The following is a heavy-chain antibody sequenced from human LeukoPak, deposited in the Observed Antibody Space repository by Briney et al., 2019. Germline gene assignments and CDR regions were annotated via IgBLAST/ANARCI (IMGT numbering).Heavy chain of an antibody. CDR2: IKQDGSEQ. D-gene: IGHD3-3*01. J-gene: IGHJ4*02. V-gene: IGHV3-7*04. Sequence: SGGSLTLSCAASGFTFSRLWMSWVREAPGKGLGWVANIKQDGSEQYYVDSVKGRFTVSRDNAKNSLHLQMNSLRVEDTAVYYCAGGSGWTTNYWGEGTLVTVSS. CDR1: GFTFSRLW. CDR3: AGGSGWTTNY.